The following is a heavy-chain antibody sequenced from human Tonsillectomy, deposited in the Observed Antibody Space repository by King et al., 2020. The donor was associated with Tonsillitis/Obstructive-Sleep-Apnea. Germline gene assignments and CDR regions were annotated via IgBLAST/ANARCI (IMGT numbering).Heavy chain of an antibody. CDR3: ARNTVPTTNLDRGWNYYYLDV. D-gene: IGHD3-10*01. CDR1: GYSFTSYW. V-gene: IGHV5-51*01. CDR2: IYPGDSDT. J-gene: IGHJ6*03. Sequence: VQLVESGAEVKKPGESLKISCKGSGYSFTSYWIGWVRQMPGKGLEWMGIIYPGDSDTRYSPSFQGQVTISADKSLSTAYLQGSSLKASDTAMYYCARNTVPTTNLDRGWNYYYLDVWGKGTTVTVSS.